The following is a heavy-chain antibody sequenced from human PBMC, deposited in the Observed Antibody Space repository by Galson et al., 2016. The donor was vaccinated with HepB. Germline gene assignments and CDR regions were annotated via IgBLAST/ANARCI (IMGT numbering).Heavy chain of an antibody. CDR1: GFTFTTHT. Sequence: SLRLSCAASGFTFTTHTMNWVRQTPGKGLESNSYISTNRATIHYADSVKVRFTVSRDNAKNSLYLQMNGLRAEDTAVYYCARVQFSSGSYWFFDLWGRGTLVTVSS. J-gene: IGHJ2*01. D-gene: IGHD5-18*01. CDR2: ISTNRATI. CDR3: ARVQFSSGSYWFFDL. V-gene: IGHV3-48*01.